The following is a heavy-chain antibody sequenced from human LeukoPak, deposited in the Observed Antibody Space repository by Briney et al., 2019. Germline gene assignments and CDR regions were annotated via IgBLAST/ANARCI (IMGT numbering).Heavy chain of an antibody. CDR3: ARPMVRGLDFDY. CDR1: GGSFSGYY. Sequence: SETLSLTCAVYGGSFSGYYWSWIRQPPGKGLEWIGEIYHSGSTNYNPSLKSRVTISVDKSKNQFSLKLSSVTAADTAVYYCARPMVRGLDFDYWGQGTLVTVSS. D-gene: IGHD3-10*01. CDR2: IYHSGST. J-gene: IGHJ4*02. V-gene: IGHV4-34*01.